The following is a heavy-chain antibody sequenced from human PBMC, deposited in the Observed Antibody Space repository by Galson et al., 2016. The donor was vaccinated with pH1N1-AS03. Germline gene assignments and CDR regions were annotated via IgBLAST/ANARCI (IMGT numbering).Heavy chain of an antibody. V-gene: IGHV3-30*02. Sequence: SLRLSCAAAGFTFSTYGMHWVRQATGKGLEWVAFVRFDGINKFYADSVKGRFTISRDNSKNTLYLQMNSLRTEDTAMYYCANREKAATGQFDYWGQGTLVTVSS. D-gene: IGHD6-13*01. CDR3: ANREKAATGQFDY. J-gene: IGHJ4*02. CDR2: VRFDGINK. CDR1: GFTFSTYG.